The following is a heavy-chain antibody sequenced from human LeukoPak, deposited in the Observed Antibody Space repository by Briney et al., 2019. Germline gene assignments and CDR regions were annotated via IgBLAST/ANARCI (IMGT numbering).Heavy chain of an antibody. V-gene: IGHV4-61*02. J-gene: IGHJ4*02. CDR3: ARLALQEVGATQTYYLDY. CDR1: GGSISSGSYY. Sequence: SQTLSLTCTVSGGSISSGSYYWSWIRQPAGKGLEWIGRIYTSGSTNYNPSLKSRVTISVDTSKNQFSLKLSSVTAADTAVYYCARLALQEVGATQTYYLDYWGQGTLVTVSS. D-gene: IGHD1-26*01. CDR2: IYTSGST.